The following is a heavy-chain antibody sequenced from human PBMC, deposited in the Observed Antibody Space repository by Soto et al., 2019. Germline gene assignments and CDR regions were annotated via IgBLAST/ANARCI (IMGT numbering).Heavy chain of an antibody. V-gene: IGHV3-23*01. CDR1: GFTFSSYA. CDR3: ARDSGYGPRSSVNHYLDY. D-gene: IGHD3-10*01. CDR2: ISGSGGST. J-gene: IGHJ4*01. Sequence: HPGGSLRLSCAASGFTFSSYAMSWVRQAPGKGLEWVSAISGSGGSTYYADSVKGRFTISRDNSKNTPYLQMDSLRAEDTAIYYCARDSGYGPRSSVNHYLDYWGHGTPVTVSS.